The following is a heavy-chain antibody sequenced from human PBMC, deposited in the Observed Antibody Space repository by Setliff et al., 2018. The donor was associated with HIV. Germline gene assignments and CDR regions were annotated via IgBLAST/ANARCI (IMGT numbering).Heavy chain of an antibody. J-gene: IGHJ4*02. V-gene: IGHV4-38-2*02. CDR2: IYHSGST. CDR3: ARETRSGWYDLAY. Sequence: SETLSLTCAVSGYSISSGYYWGWIRQPPGKGLEWIGSIYHSGSTYYNPSLKSRVTISVDTSKKQFSLKLSSVTAADTAVYFCARETRSGWYDLAYWGQGTLVTVSS. D-gene: IGHD6-19*01. CDR1: GYSISSGYY.